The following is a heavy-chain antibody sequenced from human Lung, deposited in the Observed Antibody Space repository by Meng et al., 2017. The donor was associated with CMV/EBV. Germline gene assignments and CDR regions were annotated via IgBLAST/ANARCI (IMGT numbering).Heavy chain of an antibody. CDR2: IYWDDDE. CDR1: GFSLSTSGVA. V-gene: IGHV2-5*02. Sequence: QITLKESGPTLVKPTQPLTLTCTFSGFSLSTSGVAVGWIRQPPGKALEWLAIIYWDDDERYTPSLKSRLTITKDTSKNQVVFTMTNMDPVDTGTYYCTSQYCSDGSRYCWFDPWGQGTMVTVSA. CDR3: TSQYCSDGSRYCWFDP. D-gene: IGHD2-15*01. J-gene: IGHJ5*02.